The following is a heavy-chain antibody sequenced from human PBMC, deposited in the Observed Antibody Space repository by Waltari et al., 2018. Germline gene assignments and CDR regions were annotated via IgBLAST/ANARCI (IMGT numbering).Heavy chain of an antibody. Sequence: EVQLLESGGGLVQPGGSLRLSCATSGFPFRSCALHWVRQAPGKGIQWVSGISGSGGGTFYVDSVKGRFTISRDNSKNTLYLQMNSLRAEDTALYYCAADLGSGGYYLVHFDYWGQGTLVTVSS. CDR1: GFPFRSCA. CDR3: AADLGSGGYYLVHFDY. CDR2: ISGSGGGT. V-gene: IGHV3-23*01. D-gene: IGHD3-22*01. J-gene: IGHJ4*02.